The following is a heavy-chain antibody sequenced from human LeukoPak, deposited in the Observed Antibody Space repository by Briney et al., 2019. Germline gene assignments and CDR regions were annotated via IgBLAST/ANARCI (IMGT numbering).Heavy chain of an antibody. CDR1: GYTFTGYY. CDR3: ARAHIGNDLFIDY. D-gene: IGHD2-21*01. CDR2: INPNSGDT. Sequence: ASVKVSCKASGYTFTGYYIHWVRQATGQGLEWVGWINPNSGDTKYAQKFQGRVTMTRDTSFTTAYMELSSLRSDDAAVYYCARAHIGNDLFIDYWGQGTLVTVSS. J-gene: IGHJ4*02. V-gene: IGHV1-2*02.